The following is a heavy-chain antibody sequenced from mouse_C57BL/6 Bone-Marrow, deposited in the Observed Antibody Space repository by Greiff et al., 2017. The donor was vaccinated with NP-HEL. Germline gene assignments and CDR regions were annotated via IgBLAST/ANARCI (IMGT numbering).Heavy chain of an antibody. CDR2: IDPSDSYT. Sequence: QVQLQQPGAELVMPGASVKLSCKASGYTFTSYGMPWVKQRPGQGLEWIGEIDPSDSYTNYNQKFKCKSKLTVDKSSTTAYMQLRSLTSEDSAVYYCAREGTTVVATDFDYWGQGTTLTVSS. V-gene: IGHV1-69*01. J-gene: IGHJ2*01. CDR3: AREGTTVVATDFDY. D-gene: IGHD1-1*01. CDR1: GYTFTSYG.